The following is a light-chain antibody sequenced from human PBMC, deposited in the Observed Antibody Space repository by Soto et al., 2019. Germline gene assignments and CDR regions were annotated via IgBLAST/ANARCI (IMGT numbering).Light chain of an antibody. J-gene: IGLJ1*01. CDR1: SSDVGGYNY. Sequence: QSALTQPASVSGSPGQSITISCTGTSSDVGGYNYVSWYQQHPGKAPKLMIYDVSNRPSGVSNRFSGSKSGNTASLTISGLQAEDEADYSCSSYTSSSTLLFGTGTKLTVL. CDR3: SSYTSSSTLL. V-gene: IGLV2-14*01. CDR2: DVS.